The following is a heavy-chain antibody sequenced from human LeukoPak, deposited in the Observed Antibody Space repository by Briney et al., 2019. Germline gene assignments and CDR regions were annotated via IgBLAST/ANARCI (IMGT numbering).Heavy chain of an antibody. Sequence: PGGSLRLSCAASGFTFNNFAMSWVRQAPGKGLDWVSGLSGSGSSTFYADSVKGRFTISRDNSKSTLYLQMNSLRAEDTALYYCAKRPKYDDSCIDVWGQGTLVTVSS. D-gene: IGHD5-18*01. CDR2: LSGSGSST. V-gene: IGHV3-23*01. CDR1: GFTFNNFA. CDR3: AKRPKYDDSCIDV. J-gene: IGHJ6*02.